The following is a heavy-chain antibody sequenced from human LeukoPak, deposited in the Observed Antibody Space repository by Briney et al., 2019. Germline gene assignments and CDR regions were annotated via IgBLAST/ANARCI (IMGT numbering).Heavy chain of an antibody. CDR3: ARDVDGGTIITGAFDI. V-gene: IGHV4-39*01. CDR1: GGSISSSNYY. J-gene: IGHJ3*02. Sequence: SETLSLTCTVSGGSISSSNYYWGWIRQPPGKGREWIGSIYYSGSTYYNPSLKSRVTISVDTSKNQCSLKLSSVTAADTTVYYCARDVDGGTIITGAFDIWGQGTMVIVSS. CDR2: IYYSGST. D-gene: IGHD5-24*01.